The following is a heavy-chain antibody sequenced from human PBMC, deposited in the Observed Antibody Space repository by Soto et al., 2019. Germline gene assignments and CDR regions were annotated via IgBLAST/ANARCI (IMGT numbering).Heavy chain of an antibody. D-gene: IGHD3-16*01. V-gene: IGHV4-39*01. Sequence: PSETLSLTCTVSGGSISSSSYYWGWIRQPPGKGLEWIGSIYYSGSTYYNPSLKSRVTISVDTSKNQFSLKLSSVTAADTAVYYCASYDYVWGTYYYYYSYCMHVWRQVTTVT. CDR2: IYYSGST. J-gene: IGHJ6*02. CDR1: GGSISSSSYY. CDR3: ASYDYVWGTYYYYYSYCMHV.